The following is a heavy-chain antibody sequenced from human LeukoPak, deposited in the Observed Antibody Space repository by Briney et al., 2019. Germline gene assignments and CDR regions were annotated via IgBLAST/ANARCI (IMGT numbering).Heavy chain of an antibody. CDR3: ASGGGVYSSSPWWFDP. CDR2: MNPNSGNT. CDR1: GYTFTTYD. Sequence: ASVKVSCKASGYTFTTYDINWVRQATGQGLEWMGWMNPNSGNTGYAQKFQGRVTITADKSTSTAYMELSSLRSEDTAVYYCASGGGVYSSSPWWFDPWGQGTLVTVSS. V-gene: IGHV1-8*03. D-gene: IGHD6-6*01. J-gene: IGHJ5*02.